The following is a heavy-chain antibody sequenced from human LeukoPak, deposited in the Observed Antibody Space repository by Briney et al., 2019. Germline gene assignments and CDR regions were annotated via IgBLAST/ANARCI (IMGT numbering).Heavy chain of an antibody. V-gene: IGHV3-23*01. CDR3: AKEEGLRRDYYGRDV. D-gene: IGHD5-12*01. Sequence: GGSLRLSCAASGFTFSSYAMSWVRQAPGKGLEWVSTISGNGGSTYYADSVKGRFTISRDNSKNTLYLQMNSLRAEDTAVYYCAKEEGLRRDYYGRDVGGKGPTVPV. CDR1: GFTFSSYA. J-gene: IGHJ6*04. CDR2: ISGNGGST.